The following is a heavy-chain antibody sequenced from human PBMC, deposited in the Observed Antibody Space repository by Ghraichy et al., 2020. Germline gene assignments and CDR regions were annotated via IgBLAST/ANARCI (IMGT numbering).Heavy chain of an antibody. CDR3: AKGKSATTWRWFDP. V-gene: IGHV3-23*01. CDR1: GFTFSSYA. Sequence: GGSLRLSCAASGFTFSSYAMGWVRQAPGKGLEWVSTIYGSGGSAMYADSVKGRFTISRDDSKNTLYLQMNSLRDDDTAVYRCAKGKSATTWRWFDPWGQGSLVTVSS. J-gene: IGHJ5*02. D-gene: IGHD1-1*01. CDR2: IYGSGGSA.